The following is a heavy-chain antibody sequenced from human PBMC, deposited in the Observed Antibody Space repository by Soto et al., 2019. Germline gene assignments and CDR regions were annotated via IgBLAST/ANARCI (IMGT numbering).Heavy chain of an antibody. V-gene: IGHV5-51*01. CDR3: ARGGPAAAYYYFDY. CDR1: GYSFTSYW. D-gene: IGHD2-2*01. CDR2: IYPGDSNT. J-gene: IGHJ4*02. Sequence: PGESLKISCQGSGYSFTSYWIAWVRQMPGKGLEWMGIIYPGDSNTRYSPSFQGQVTISADKSINTAYLQWSSLEASDTAMYYCARGGPAAAYYYFDYRGQGTLVTVSS.